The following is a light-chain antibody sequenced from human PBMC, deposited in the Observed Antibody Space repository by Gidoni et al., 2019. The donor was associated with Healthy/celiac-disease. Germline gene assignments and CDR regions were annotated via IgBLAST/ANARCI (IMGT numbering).Light chain of an antibody. CDR3: QQRSNWRIT. V-gene: IGKV3-11*01. CDR1: QSVSSY. J-gene: IGKJ5*01. CDR2: DAS. Sequence: ELVLTQSPATLSLSPGERATLSCRASQSVSSYLAWYQQKPGQAPRLLIYDASNRATGIPARFSGSGSGTDFTLTISSLEPEDFAVYYCQQRSNWRITFXQXTRLEIK.